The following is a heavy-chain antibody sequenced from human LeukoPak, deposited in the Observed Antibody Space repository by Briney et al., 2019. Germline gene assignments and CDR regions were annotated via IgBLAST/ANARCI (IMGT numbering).Heavy chain of an antibody. CDR3: ARENYYDSSGYLNFDY. D-gene: IGHD3-22*01. V-gene: IGHV4-4*07. CDR1: GGSISSYY. J-gene: IGHJ4*02. Sequence: PSETLSLTCTVSGGSISSYYWSWIRQPAGKGLEWIGRIYTSGSTNYNPSLKSRVTISVDTSKNQFSLKLSSVTAADTAVYYCARENYYDSSGYLNFDYWGQGTLVTVSS. CDR2: IYTSGST.